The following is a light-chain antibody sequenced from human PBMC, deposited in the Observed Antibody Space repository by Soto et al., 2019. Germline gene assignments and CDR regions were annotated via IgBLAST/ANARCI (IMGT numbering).Light chain of an antibody. CDR3: CSFAGSYTYV. CDR1: SSDVGTYNL. Sequence: QSVLTQPASVSGSPGQSITISCTRISSDVGTYNLVSWYQHHPGKAPKLMIYEGSKRPSGVSDRFSGSKSGNTASLTISGLQAEDEADYSCCSFAGSYTYVFGGGTKVTVL. J-gene: IGLJ1*01. V-gene: IGLV2-23*01. CDR2: EGS.